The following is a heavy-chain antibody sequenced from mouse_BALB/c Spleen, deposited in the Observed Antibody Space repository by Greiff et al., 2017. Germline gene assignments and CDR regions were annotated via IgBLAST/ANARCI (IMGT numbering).Heavy chain of an antibody. CDR3: ARSLYGNYLDY. CDR2: IDPFNGGT. D-gene: IGHD2-1*01. CDR1: GYSFTSYY. J-gene: IGHJ2*01. V-gene: IGHV1S135*01. Sequence: EVQGVESGPELVKPGASVKISCKASGYSFTSYYMHWVKQSHGKSLEWIGYIDPFNGGTSYNQKFKGKATLTVDKSSSTAYMHLSSLTSEDSAVYYCARSLYGNYLDYWGQGTTLTVSS.